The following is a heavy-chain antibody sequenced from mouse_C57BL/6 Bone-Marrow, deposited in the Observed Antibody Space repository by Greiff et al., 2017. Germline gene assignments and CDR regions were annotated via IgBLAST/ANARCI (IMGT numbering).Heavy chain of an antibody. CDR2: ISSGGDYI. CDR3: TRAYYYGSSYWYFDV. V-gene: IGHV5-9-1*02. Sequence: EVKVVESGEGLVKPGGSLKLSCAASGFTFSSYAMSWVRQTPEKRLEWVAYISSGGDYIYYADTVKGRFTISRDNARNTLYLQMSSLKSEDTAMYYCTRAYYYGSSYWYFDVWGTGTTVTVSS. J-gene: IGHJ1*03. D-gene: IGHD1-1*01. CDR1: GFTFSSYA.